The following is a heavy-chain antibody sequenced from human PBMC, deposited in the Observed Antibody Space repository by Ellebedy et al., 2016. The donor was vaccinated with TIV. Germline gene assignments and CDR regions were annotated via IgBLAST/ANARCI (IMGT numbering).Heavy chain of an antibody. Sequence: AAPVKVSCKASGYSFPSYGISWARQAPGQGLEWMGWINAYNGNTNYAQKVQGRVTMTTDTSTSTAFMELRSLRSDDTAVYYCARDLDSGYERFDYWGQGTLVTVSS. D-gene: IGHD5-12*01. CDR1: GYSFPSYG. CDR2: INAYNGNT. V-gene: IGHV1-18*01. CDR3: ARDLDSGYERFDY. J-gene: IGHJ4*02.